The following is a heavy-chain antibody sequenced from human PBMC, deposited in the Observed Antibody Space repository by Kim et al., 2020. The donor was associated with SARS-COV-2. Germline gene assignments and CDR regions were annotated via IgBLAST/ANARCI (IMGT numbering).Heavy chain of an antibody. Sequence: SETLSLTCTVSGGSISSYYWSWIRQPPGKGLEWIGYIYYSGSTNYNPSLKSRVTISVDTSKNQFSLKLCSVTAADTAVYYCARDARGYSYGPNWYFDLWGRGTLVTVSS. D-gene: IGHD5-18*01. CDR2: IYYSGST. J-gene: IGHJ2*01. CDR1: GGSISSYY. CDR3: ARDARGYSYGPNWYFDL. V-gene: IGHV4-59*01.